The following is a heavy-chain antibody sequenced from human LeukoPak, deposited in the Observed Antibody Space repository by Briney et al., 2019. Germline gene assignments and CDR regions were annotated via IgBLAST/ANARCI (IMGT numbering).Heavy chain of an antibody. CDR2: IYTSGST. D-gene: IGHD6-13*01. CDR3: ARERFDHFMYSSSWSLNWFDP. CDR1: GGSISSYY. Sequence: PSETLSLTCTVPGGSISSYYWSWIRQPAGKGLEWIGRIYTSGSTNYNPSLKSRVTMSVDTSKNQFSLKLSSVTAADTAVYYCARERFDHFMYSSSWSLNWFDPWGQGTLVTVSS. J-gene: IGHJ5*02. V-gene: IGHV4-4*07.